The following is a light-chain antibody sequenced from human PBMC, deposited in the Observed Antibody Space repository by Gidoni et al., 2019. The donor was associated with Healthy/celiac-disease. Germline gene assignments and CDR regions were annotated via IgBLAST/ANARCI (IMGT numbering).Light chain of an antibody. V-gene: IGLV2-14*03. Sequence: QPALTKPASVSGSPGTSNTIPCTGTSSDVGGYNSVSWYQQHPGKAPKLMIYDVSNRPSGVSNRFAGSKSGNTASLTISGLQAEDEADYYCSSYTSSSTDVVFGGGTKLTVL. CDR3: SSYTSSSTDVV. CDR1: SSDVGGYNS. CDR2: DVS. J-gene: IGLJ2*01.